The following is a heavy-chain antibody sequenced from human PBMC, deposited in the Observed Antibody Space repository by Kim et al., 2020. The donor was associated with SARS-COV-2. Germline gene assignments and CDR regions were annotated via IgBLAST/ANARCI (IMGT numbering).Heavy chain of an antibody. CDR2: INHSGST. J-gene: IGHJ5*02. V-gene: IGHV4-34*01. CDR1: GGSFSGYY. D-gene: IGHD1-7*01. Sequence: SETLSLTCAVYGGSFSGYYWSWIRQPPGKGLEWIGEINHSGSTNYNPSLKSRVTISVDTSKNQFSLKLSSVTAADTAGDYCGGGTGTYDPRGQGTRVTV. CDR3: GGGTGTYDP.